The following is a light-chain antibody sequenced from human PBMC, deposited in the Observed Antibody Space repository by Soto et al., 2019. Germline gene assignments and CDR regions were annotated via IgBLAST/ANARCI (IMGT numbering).Light chain of an antibody. V-gene: IGLV6-57*02. CDR3: QSYDGSNPDVV. CDR1: SGSIATNY. Sequence: NFMLTQPHSVSESPGKTVTISCTGSSGSIATNYVQWYQQRPGSAPTTVIYEDTQRPSEVPERFSGSIDSSSNSASLTISGLKTEDEAAYYCQSYDGSNPDVVFGGGTKLTVL. J-gene: IGLJ2*01. CDR2: EDT.